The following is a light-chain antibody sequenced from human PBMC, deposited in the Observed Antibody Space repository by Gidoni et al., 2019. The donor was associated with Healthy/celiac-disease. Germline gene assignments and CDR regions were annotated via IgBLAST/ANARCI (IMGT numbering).Light chain of an antibody. CDR2: WAS. V-gene: IGKV4-1*01. J-gene: IGKJ1*01. CDR1: PSVLYSSNNKNY. CDR3: QQYYSTLPRT. Sequence: IVMTQSPDSLAVSLCERATINCKSSPSVLYSSNNKNYLTWYQQKPGQPPKLLIYWASTRESGVPDRFIGSGSGTDFTLTISSLQAEDVAVYYCQQYYSTLPRTFGQXTKVEIK.